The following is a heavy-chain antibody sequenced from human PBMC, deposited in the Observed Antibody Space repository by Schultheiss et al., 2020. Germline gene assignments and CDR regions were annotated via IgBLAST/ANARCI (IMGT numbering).Heavy chain of an antibody. CDR3: ARDLRNYYGSGGLGYFDL. Sequence: ASVKVSCKASGFTFTSSAVQWVRQAPGQRLEWMGWINAGNGNTKYSQKFQGRVTITRDTSASTAYMELSSLRSEDTAVYYCARDLRNYYGSGGLGYFDLWGRGTLVTVSA. CDR1: GFTFTSSA. D-gene: IGHD3-10*01. CDR2: INAGNGNT. J-gene: IGHJ2*01. V-gene: IGHV1-3*01.